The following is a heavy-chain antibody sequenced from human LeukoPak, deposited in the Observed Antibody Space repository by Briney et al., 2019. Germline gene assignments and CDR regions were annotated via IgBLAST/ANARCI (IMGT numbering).Heavy chain of an antibody. V-gene: IGHV3-30*02. D-gene: IGHD2-2*01. J-gene: IGHJ4*02. CDR3: AKDTPYCSSTSCSYSFDY. CDR1: GFTFSSYG. CDR2: IRYDGSNK. Sequence: GGSLRLSCAASGFTFSSYGMHWVRQAPGKGLEWVAFIRYDGSNKYYADSVKGRLTISRDNSKNTLYLQMNSLRAEDTAVYYCAKDTPYCSSTSCSYSFDYWGQGTLVTVSS.